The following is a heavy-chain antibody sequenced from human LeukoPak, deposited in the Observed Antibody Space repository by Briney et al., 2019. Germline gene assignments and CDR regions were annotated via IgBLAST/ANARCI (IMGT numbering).Heavy chain of an antibody. CDR1: GYTFTSYG. D-gene: IGHD3-22*01. V-gene: IGHV1-18*01. Sequence: ASVKVSCKASGYTFTSYGITWVRQAPGQGLEWMGWISVYNGDTNYAQKLQGRVTMATETSTSTAYMELRSLRSNDTAVYYCASNTGSDSSGYAYWGQGTLVTVSS. J-gene: IGHJ4*02. CDR2: ISVYNGDT. CDR3: ASNTGSDSSGYAY.